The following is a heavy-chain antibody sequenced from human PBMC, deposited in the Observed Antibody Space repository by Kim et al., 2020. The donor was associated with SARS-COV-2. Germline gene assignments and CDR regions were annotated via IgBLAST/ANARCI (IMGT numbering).Heavy chain of an antibody. CDR1: GGSFSGYY. CDR2: INHSGST. V-gene: IGHV4-34*01. Sequence: SETLSLTCAVYGGSFSGYYWSWIRQPPGKGLEWIGEINHSGSTNYNPSLKSRVTISVDTSKNQFSLKLSSVTAADTAVYYCARGYYYDSSGHYYFDYWG. D-gene: IGHD3-22*01. CDR3: ARGYYYDSSGHYYFDY. J-gene: IGHJ4*01.